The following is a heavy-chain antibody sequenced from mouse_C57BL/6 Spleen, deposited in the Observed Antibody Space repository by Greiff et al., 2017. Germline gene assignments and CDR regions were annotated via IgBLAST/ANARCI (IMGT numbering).Heavy chain of an antibody. V-gene: IGHV1-81*01. J-gene: IGHJ4*01. Sequence: QVQLQQSGAELARPGASVKLSCKASGYTFTSSGISWVKQRTGQGLEWIGEIYPRSGNTYYNEKFKGKDTLTADKSSSTAYMELRSLTSEDSAVYFCARYGTRGYAMDYWGQGTSVTVSS. CDR3: ARYGTRGYAMDY. D-gene: IGHD1-1*01. CDR2: IYPRSGNT. CDR1: GYTFTSSG.